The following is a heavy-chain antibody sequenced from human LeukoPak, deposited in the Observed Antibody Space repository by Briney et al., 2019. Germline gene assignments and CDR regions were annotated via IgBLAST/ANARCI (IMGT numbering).Heavy chain of an antibody. CDR3: ARGDFWSGYVPSWFDP. CDR2: IYYSGST. Sequence: SETLSLTCTVSGGSISSGDYYWSWIRQPPGKGLEWIGYIYYSGSTYYNPSLKSRVTISVDTSKNQFSLKLSSVTAADTAVYCCARGDFWSGYVPSWFDPWGQGTMVTVSS. CDR1: GGSISSGDYY. D-gene: IGHD3-3*01. V-gene: IGHV4-30-4*08. J-gene: IGHJ5*02.